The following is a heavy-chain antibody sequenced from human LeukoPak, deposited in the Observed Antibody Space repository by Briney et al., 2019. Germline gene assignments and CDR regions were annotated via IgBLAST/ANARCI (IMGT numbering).Heavy chain of an antibody. CDR2: ISGSGGST. CDR3: AKSLSSGWLYYFDY. V-gene: IGHV3-23*01. CDR1: GFTFSSYW. D-gene: IGHD6-19*01. J-gene: IGHJ4*02. Sequence: GGSLRLSCAASGFTFSSYWMNWVRQAPGKGLEWVSAISGSGGSTYYADSVKGRFTISRDNSKNTLYLQMNSLRAEDTAVYYCAKSLSSGWLYYFDYWGQGTLVTVSS.